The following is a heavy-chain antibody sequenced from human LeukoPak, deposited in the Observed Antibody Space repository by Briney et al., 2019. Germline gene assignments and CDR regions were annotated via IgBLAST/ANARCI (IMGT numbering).Heavy chain of an antibody. CDR3: ARGPPLTYDGSGYYFFDY. D-gene: IGHD3-22*01. V-gene: IGHV4-39*07. Sequence: SETLSLTCTVSGGSVSSTTYFWTWIRQPPGKGLEWIGEINHGGSTNYNPSLKSRVTISVDTSKNHFSLKLSSLTAADTAVYYCARGPPLTYDGSGYYFFDYWGQGTLVTVSS. CDR1: GGSVSSTTYF. CDR2: INHGGST. J-gene: IGHJ4*02.